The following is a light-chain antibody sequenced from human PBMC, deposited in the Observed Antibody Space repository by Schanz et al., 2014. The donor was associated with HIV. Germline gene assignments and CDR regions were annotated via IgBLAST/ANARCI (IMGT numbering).Light chain of an antibody. CDR3: QQYYSSPLT. J-gene: IGKJ4*01. V-gene: IGKV4-1*01. CDR2: WTS. CDR1: QSLLYRSNNKNY. Sequence: DIVMTQCPDSLAVSLGERATINCKSSQSLLYRSNNKNYLAWYQQKPGQPPKLLIYWTSTRESGVPDRFSGSGSGTDFTLTISSLQAEDVAVYFCQQYYSSPLTFGGGTKVEIK.